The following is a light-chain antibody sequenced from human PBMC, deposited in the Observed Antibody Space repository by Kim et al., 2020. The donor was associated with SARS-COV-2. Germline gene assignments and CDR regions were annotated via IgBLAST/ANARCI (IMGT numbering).Light chain of an antibody. V-gene: IGLV6-57*04. CDR3: QSYDSSDNWV. CDR1: SGSIATYY. J-gene: IGLJ3*02. CDR2: DNN. Sequence: NFMLTQPHFVSESPGKTVTISCTRSSGSIATYYVQWYQQRPGSAPTTVIYDNNQRPSGVPDRFSGSIDTSSNSASLTISGLKTEDETDYYCQSYDSSDNWVFGGGTQLTVL.